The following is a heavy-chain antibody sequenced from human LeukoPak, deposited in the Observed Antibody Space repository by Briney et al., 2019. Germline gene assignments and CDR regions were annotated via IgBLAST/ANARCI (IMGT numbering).Heavy chain of an antibody. CDR1: GFTFSSYA. J-gene: IGHJ4*02. CDR2: ISGSGGST. Sequence: GGSLRLSCAASGFTFSSYAMSWVRQAPGKGLEWVSAISGSGGSTYYADSVKGRFTISRDNSKNTLYLQMNSLRAEDTAVYYCAKGGGLLWSGDLNALRQFDYWGQGTLVTVSS. CDR3: AKGGGLLWSGDLNALRQFDY. D-gene: IGHD3-10*01. V-gene: IGHV3-23*01.